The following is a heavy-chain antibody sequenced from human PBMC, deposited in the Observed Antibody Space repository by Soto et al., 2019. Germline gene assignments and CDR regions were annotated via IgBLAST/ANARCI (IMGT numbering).Heavy chain of an antibody. Sequence: SETLSLTCTVSGGSISSYYWSWIRQPPGKGLEWIGYIYYSGSTNYNPSLKSRVTISVDTSKNQFSLKLSSVTAADTAVYYCARAYYGSGSSKMDVWGKGTTVTVSS. J-gene: IGHJ6*04. CDR1: GGSISSYY. CDR3: ARAYYGSGSSKMDV. V-gene: IGHV4-59*01. D-gene: IGHD3-10*01. CDR2: IYYSGST.